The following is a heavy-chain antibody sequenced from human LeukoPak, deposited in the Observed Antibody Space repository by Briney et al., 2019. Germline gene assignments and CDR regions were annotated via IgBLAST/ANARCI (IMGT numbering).Heavy chain of an antibody. CDR3: AREVSPYYYDSSGYYGDY. D-gene: IGHD3-22*01. V-gene: IGHV1-69*04. CDR2: IIPILGIA. J-gene: IGHJ4*02. CDR1: GGTFSSYA. Sequence: SVKVSCKASGGTFSSYAISWVRQAPGQGLEWMGRIIPILGIANYAQKFQGRVAITADKSTSTAYMELSSLRSEDTAVYYCAREVSPYYYDSSGYYGDYWGQGTLVTVSS.